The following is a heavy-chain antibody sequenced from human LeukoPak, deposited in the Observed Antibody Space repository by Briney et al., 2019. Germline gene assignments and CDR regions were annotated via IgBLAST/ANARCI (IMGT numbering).Heavy chain of an antibody. J-gene: IGHJ4*02. D-gene: IGHD3-10*01. CDR3: AREYDQLYYYGSGPYGY. CDR1: GFTFSYYG. Sequence: GGSLRLSCAASGFTFSYYGMNWVRQAPGKGLEWVAVIWYDGSNKYYADSVKGRFTISRDNSKNTLYLQMNSLRAEDTAVYYCAREYDQLYYYGSGPYGYWGQGTLVTVSS. V-gene: IGHV3-33*01. CDR2: IWYDGSNK.